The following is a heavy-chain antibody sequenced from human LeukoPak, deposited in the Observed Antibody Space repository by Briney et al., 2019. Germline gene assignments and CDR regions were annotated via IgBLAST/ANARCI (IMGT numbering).Heavy chain of an antibody. CDR3: ARGRPTTGTADFEFDY. CDR1: GGSFSGYY. Sequence: PSETLSLTCAVYGGSFSGYYWSWIRQPPGKGLEWIGEINHRGSTNYNPSLKSRVTISVDTSKNQFSLKLSSVTAADTAVYYCARGRPTTGTADFEFDYWGQGTLVTVSS. V-gene: IGHV4-34*01. CDR2: INHRGST. D-gene: IGHD1-1*01. J-gene: IGHJ4*02.